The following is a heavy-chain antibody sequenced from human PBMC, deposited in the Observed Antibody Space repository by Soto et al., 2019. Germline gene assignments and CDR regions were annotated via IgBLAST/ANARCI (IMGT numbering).Heavy chain of an antibody. CDR2: MSGSGDDA. J-gene: IGHJ4*02. V-gene: IGHV3-23*01. Sequence: EVQLLESGGGLVQPGGSLRLSCAASGFTFSNYGMSWVRQAPGKGLEWVSVMSGSGDDAYYADSVKGRFTISRDNSKNMLYLQMNSLRAEDTAVYFCARDLPLYCRGDCNFDFWGQGTLVTVSS. CDR1: GFTFSNYG. D-gene: IGHD2-21*02. CDR3: ARDLPLYCRGDCNFDF.